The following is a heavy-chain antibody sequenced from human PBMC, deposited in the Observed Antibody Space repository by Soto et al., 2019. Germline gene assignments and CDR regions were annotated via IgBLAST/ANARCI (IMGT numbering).Heavy chain of an antibody. CDR1: GYTFTSYY. D-gene: IGHD1-26*01. CDR2: INPSGGST. Sequence: ASVKVSCKESGYTFTSYYMHWVRQAPGQGLEWMGIINPSGGSTSYAQKFQGRVTMTRDTSTSTVYMELSSLRSEDTAVYYCARGLRVGASYNWFDPWGQGTLVTVSS. V-gene: IGHV1-46*01. J-gene: IGHJ5*02. CDR3: ARGLRVGASYNWFDP.